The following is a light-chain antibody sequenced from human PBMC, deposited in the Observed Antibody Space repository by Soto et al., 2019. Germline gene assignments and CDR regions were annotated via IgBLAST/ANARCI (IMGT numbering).Light chain of an antibody. CDR1: QNIDNF. Sequence: DIQMSQSPSSLSASVGDTVTITCRASQNIDNFVAWFQQKPGKAPKLLISDASHLEMGAPSRFSGSGSGTDFVLTICGLQSEDFATYYCQQYEYLPLTFGGGTKVDIK. J-gene: IGKJ4*01. V-gene: IGKV1-33*01. CDR3: QQYEYLPLT. CDR2: DAS.